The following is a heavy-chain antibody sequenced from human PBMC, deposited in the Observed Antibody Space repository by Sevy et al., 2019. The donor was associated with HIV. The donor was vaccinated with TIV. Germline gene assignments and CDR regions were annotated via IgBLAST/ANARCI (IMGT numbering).Heavy chain of an antibody. CDR1: GFTFSNYW. V-gene: IGHV3-74*01. Sequence: GGSLRLSCVASGFTFSNYWMQWVRQPPGKGLVWVSRINNDRSDSSYADSVRGRFTISRDNAKNTLYLQMNSLRAEDTAVYYCAKGRQLVSGRFGTYFDSWGQGTLVTVSS. CDR2: INNDRSDS. CDR3: AKGRQLVSGRFGTYFDS. D-gene: IGHD6-13*01. J-gene: IGHJ4*02.